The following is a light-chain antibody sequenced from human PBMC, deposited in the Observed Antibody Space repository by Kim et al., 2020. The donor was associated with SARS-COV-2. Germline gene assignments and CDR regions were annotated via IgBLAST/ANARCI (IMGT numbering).Light chain of an antibody. V-gene: IGLV3-19*01. CDR1: SLKSYC. CDR3: NSRDSSGNHRDVV. Sequence: GQTVRITCPGDSLKSYCASWYQQKPGQAPVLVIYGKNNRPSGIPDRFSGSSSGNTASLTITGAQAEDEADYYCNSRDSSGNHRDVVFGGGTQLTVL. CDR2: GKN. J-gene: IGLJ2*01.